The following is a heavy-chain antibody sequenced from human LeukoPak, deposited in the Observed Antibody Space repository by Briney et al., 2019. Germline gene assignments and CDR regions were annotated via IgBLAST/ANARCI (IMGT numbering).Heavy chain of an antibody. D-gene: IGHD7-27*01. CDR1: GDSVSSNSAA. Sequence: SQTLSLTCAISGDSVSSNSAAWNWIRQSPSRGLEWLGRTYYRSRWHNDDAVSVTGRITVNPDTSKNQFSLQLNSVTPEDTAVYYCARGLNWGFDYWGQGTLVTVSS. CDR3: ARGLNWGFDY. J-gene: IGHJ4*02. V-gene: IGHV6-1*01. CDR2: TYYRSRWHN.